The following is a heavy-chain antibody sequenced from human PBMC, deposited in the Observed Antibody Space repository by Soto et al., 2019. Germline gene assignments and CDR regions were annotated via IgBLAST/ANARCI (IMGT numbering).Heavy chain of an antibody. D-gene: IGHD4-17*01. CDR1: GFTFSTYA. V-gene: IGHV3-30-3*01. CDR3: ARADSGDYDPNDHYYDGMDV. J-gene: IGHJ6*02. CDR2: ISYDGTKK. Sequence: QVQLVESGGGVVQPGRSLRLSCAASGFTFSTYAMHWVRQAPGKGLEWVAVISYDGTKKYYADSVKGRLTISRDNSKNTLNLQMNSLRAEDTAVYYCARADSGDYDPNDHYYDGMDVWGRGNTVTVPS.